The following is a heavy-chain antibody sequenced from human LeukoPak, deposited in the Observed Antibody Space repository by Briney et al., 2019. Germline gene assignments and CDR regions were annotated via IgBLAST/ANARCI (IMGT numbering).Heavy chain of an antibody. V-gene: IGHV4-59*01. CDR2: INYSGST. CDR1: GGSISGYY. Sequence: PSETLSLTCTVSGGSISGYYWNWIRQPPGKGLEWIAYINYSGSTNYNPSLKSRVTISVDTSKNHFSLTLSSVTAADTAVYYCARFGGPHAFDIWGQGTMVTVSS. CDR3: ARFGGPHAFDI. J-gene: IGHJ3*02. D-gene: IGHD3-3*01.